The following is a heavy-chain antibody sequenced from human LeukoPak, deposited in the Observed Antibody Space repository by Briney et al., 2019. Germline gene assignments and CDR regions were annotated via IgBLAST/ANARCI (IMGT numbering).Heavy chain of an antibody. D-gene: IGHD3-22*01. CDR3: ARLGESYLGTGITMTHLNWFDP. V-gene: IGHV4-59*11. CDR1: GGSISSHY. Sequence: PSETLSLTCTVSGGSISSHYWSWIRQPPGKGLEWIGYIYYSGSTNYNPSLKSRVTISVDTSKNQFSLKLSSVTAADTAVYYCARLGESYLGTGITMTHLNWFDPWGQGTLVTVSS. CDR2: IYYSGST. J-gene: IGHJ5*02.